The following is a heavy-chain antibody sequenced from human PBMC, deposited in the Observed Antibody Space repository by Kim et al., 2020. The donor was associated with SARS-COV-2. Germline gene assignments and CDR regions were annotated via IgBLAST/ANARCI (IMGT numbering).Heavy chain of an antibody. CDR1: GGSFSGYY. D-gene: IGHD3-16*01. CDR3: ARLEWGRLDY. J-gene: IGHJ4*02. V-gene: IGHV4-34*01. Sequence: SETLSLTCAVYGGSFSGYYWSWIRQPPGKGLVWIGEINHSGSTNYNPSLKSRVTISVDTSKNQFSLKLSSVTAADTAVYYCARLEWGRLDYWGQGTLVTV. CDR2: INHSGST.